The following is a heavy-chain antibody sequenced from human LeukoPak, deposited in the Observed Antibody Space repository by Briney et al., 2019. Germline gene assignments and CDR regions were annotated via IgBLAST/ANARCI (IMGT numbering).Heavy chain of an antibody. V-gene: IGHV3-21*01. CDR1: GFTFSSYS. J-gene: IGHJ4*02. CDR3: ARDRYNVAGSRGYFDY. D-gene: IGHD6-19*01. CDR2: ISGSSSYI. Sequence: PGGSLRLSCAASGFTFSSYSMNWVRQAPGKGLEWVLSISGSSSYIYYADSVKGRFTISRDNAKNSLYLQMNSLRAEDTAVYYCARDRYNVAGSRGYFDYWGQGTLVTVSS.